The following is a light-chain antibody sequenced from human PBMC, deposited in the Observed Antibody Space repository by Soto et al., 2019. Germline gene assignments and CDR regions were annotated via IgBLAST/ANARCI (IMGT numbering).Light chain of an antibody. CDR3: QQYGSSPIT. CDR1: QSVSSNY. V-gene: IGKV3-20*01. Sequence: EIVLTQSPGTLSLSPGERATLSCRASQSVSSNYLAWYQQKPGQAPRVLIYVASSRATGIPDRFSGSGSGTDVTLTISSLEPEDFAVYYCQQYGSSPITFGQGTRLEIQ. CDR2: VAS. J-gene: IGKJ5*01.